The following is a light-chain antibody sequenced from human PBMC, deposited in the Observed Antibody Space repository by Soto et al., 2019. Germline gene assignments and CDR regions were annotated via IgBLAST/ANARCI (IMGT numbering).Light chain of an antibody. CDR3: SSYTGGSTVV. CDR1: SSDIGDYNY. Sequence: QSALTQPASVSGSPGQSIAISCTGTSSDIGDYNYVSWYQQHPGTAPKLMIFDVSNRPSGVSNRFSGSMSGNTASLTISGLQPEVEADYYCSSYTGGSTVVFGGGTKLTVL. V-gene: IGLV2-14*01. J-gene: IGLJ2*01. CDR2: DVS.